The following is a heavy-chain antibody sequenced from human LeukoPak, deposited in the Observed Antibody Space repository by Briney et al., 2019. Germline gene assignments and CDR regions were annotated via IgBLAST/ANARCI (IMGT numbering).Heavy chain of an antibody. Sequence: GRSLRLSCAASGFTFSSYAMPWVRQAPGKGLEWVAVISYDGSNKYYADSVKGRFTISRDNSKNTLYLQMNSLRAEDTAVYYCARGRSAAGTDAFDYWGQGTLVTVSS. CDR1: GFTFSSYA. J-gene: IGHJ4*02. CDR3: ARGRSAAGTDAFDY. CDR2: ISYDGSNK. V-gene: IGHV3-30-3*01. D-gene: IGHD6-13*01.